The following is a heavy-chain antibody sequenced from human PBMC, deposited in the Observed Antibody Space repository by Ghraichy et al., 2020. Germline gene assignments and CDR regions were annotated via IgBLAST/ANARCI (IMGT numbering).Heavy chain of an antibody. V-gene: IGHV4-34*01. CDR1: GGSINNFY. Sequence: SETLSLTCGVYGGSINNFYWNWIRQPPGKGLEWIGDINNSGSTNYNPSLKSRVTMSLGPSKNQFSLTLTSVTAADTAVYFCARGLLWVGELSSYKMDVWGQGTTVTVSS. CDR2: INNSGST. J-gene: IGHJ6*02. CDR3: ARGLLWVGELSSYKMDV. D-gene: IGHD3-10*01.